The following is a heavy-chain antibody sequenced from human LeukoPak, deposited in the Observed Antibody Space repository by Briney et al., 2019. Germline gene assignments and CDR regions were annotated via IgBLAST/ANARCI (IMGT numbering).Heavy chain of an antibody. D-gene: IGHD2-15*01. CDR1: GYTFTGYD. V-gene: IGHV1-8*01. CDR3: ARRHPDCSGGRCYWFDP. CDR2: MNPNSGNT. Sequence: ASVKVSCKASGYTFTGYDINWVRQAPGQGPEWMGRMNPNSGNTGYAQKFQGRVTMTRNTSISTAYMALSSLRSEDTGVYYCARRHPDCSGGRCYWFDPWGQGTLVTVSS. J-gene: IGHJ5*02.